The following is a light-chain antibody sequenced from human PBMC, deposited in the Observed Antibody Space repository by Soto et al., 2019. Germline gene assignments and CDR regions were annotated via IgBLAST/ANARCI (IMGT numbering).Light chain of an antibody. CDR3: QQCSWHPFTVT. CDR2: DAS. V-gene: IGKV3-15*01. CDR1: QSVSSN. J-gene: IGKJ4*01. Sequence: EIVMTQSPATLSVSPGERXTLSCRASQSVSSNLAWYQQKPGQAPRLLIYDASTRATGIPARFSGSGSGTEYTLTISSLQSEDSAVYYCQQCSWHPFTVTFGGGTKVEIK.